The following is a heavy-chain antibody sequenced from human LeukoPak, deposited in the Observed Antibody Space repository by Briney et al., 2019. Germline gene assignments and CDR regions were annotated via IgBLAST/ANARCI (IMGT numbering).Heavy chain of an antibody. CDR2: VSSGSRTV. Sequence: GGSLRLSCAASGFSFGDYSMNWVRQAPGKGLEWVSYVSSGSRTVAYADSVKGRFTISRDNVKNSVYLQMNSLRDEDTAVYYCARDSAWAFDIWGQGTMVTVSS. CDR1: GFSFGDYS. J-gene: IGHJ3*02. V-gene: IGHV3-48*02. CDR3: ARDSAWAFDI.